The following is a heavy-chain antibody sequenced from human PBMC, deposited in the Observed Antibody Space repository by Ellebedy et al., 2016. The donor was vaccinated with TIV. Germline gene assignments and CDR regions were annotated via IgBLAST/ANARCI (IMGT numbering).Heavy chain of an antibody. CDR2: INPNAGAT. CDR1: GYTFTRHW. J-gene: IGHJ5*02. CDR3: ARDHSSRRTAWWFDP. Sequence: AASVKVSCKASGYTFTRHWMHWVRRAPGQGLEWMGIINPNAGATTYAQRFQGRITLTRDTSTNTVYMELSSLRSEDTAVYYCARDHSSRRTAWWFDPWGQGTLVTVSS. V-gene: IGHV1-46*01.